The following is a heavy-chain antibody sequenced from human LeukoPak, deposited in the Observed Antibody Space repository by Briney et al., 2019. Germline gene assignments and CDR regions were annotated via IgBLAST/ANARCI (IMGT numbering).Heavy chain of an antibody. J-gene: IGHJ5*02. D-gene: IGHD1-1*01. V-gene: IGHV4-30-2*01. CDR2: IYHSGST. Sequence: SQTLSLTCAVSGGSISSGGYSWSWIRQPPGKGLELIGYIYHSGSTYYNPSLKSRVTISVDRSKNQFSLKLSSVTAADTAVYYCARDLEGGAWFDPWGQGTLVTVSS. CDR3: ARDLEGGAWFDP. CDR1: GGSISSGGYS.